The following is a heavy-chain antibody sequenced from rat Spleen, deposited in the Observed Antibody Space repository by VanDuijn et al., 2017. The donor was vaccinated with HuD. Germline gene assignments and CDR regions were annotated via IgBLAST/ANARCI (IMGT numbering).Heavy chain of an antibody. CDR3: ARGGLRWDY. D-gene: IGHD1-1*01. V-gene: IGHV2-47*01. CDR1: GLSLTSNS. J-gene: IGHJ2*01. CDR2: IWSNGGT. Sequence: QVQLKESGPGLVQPSQTLSLTCTVSGLSLTSNSVSWIRQPPGKGLEWMGLIWSNGGTDYNSAIKSRLSISRDTSKSQVFLKMNSLQTEDTAMYFCARGGLRWDYWGQGVMVTVSS.